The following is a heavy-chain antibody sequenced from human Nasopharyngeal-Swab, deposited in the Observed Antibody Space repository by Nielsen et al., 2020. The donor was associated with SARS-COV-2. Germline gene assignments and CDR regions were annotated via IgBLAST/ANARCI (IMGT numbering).Heavy chain of an antibody. Sequence: RQAPGKGLEWLGYIYFSGNTYYNPSLKSRVTMSVDTSKMQFSLKLESVTAADTAVYYCARGVMGVERCLNIMTGYFFDPWGQGTLVTVS. CDR3: ARGVMGVERCLNIMTGYFFDP. V-gene: IGHV4-30-4*01. J-gene: IGHJ5*02. CDR2: IYFSGNT. D-gene: IGHD3-9*01.